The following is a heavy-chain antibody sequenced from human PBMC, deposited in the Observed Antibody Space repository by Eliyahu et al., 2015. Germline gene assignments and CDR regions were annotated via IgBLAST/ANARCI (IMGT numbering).Heavy chain of an antibody. CDR3: ATDSGYNYGRIYFDY. J-gene: IGHJ4*02. Sequence: QVQLQESGPGLVKPSXTLSLTCTVSXVSXNNYXWTWXRQPPGKGLEWIGHIFYXGETNYNPSLKSRVTISIDTSKKQFSLNLSSVTAADTAIYYCATDSGYNYGRIYFDYWGRGALVTVSS. CDR2: IFYXGET. CDR1: XVSXNNYX. D-gene: IGHD5-18*01. V-gene: IGHV4-59*01.